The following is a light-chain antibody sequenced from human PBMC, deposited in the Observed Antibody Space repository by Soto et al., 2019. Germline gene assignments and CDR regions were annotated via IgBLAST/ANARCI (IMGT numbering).Light chain of an antibody. CDR3: QQYNRFPYT. J-gene: IGKJ2*01. Sequence: DIQMTQSPSSLSASVGDRVTITCRASQGIYNYLAWFQQEPGKAPKPLLYAASSLQSGVPSKFSGSGFGTDFTLSINSLQPEDSATYYCQQYNRFPYTFGQGTKLEIK. CDR1: QGIYNY. CDR2: AAS. V-gene: IGKV1-16*02.